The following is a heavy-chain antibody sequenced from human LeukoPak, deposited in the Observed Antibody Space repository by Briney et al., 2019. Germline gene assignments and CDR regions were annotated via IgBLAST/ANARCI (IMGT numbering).Heavy chain of an antibody. Sequence: SETLSLTCAXYGGSFSGYYXXXXXXPPGXXXXXXXXXXXXXXXNYNPSLKSRVTISVDTSKNQFSLNLSSVTAADTAVYYCARGNGIAVAGPSVKNQTSFDYWGQGTLVTVSP. V-gene: IGHV4-34*01. D-gene: IGHD6-19*01. CDR2: XXXXXXX. CDR3: ARGNGIAVAGPSVKNQTSFDY. CDR1: GGSFSGYY. J-gene: IGHJ4*02.